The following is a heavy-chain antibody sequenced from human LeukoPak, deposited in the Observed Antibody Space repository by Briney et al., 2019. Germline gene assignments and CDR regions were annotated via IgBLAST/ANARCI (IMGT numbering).Heavy chain of an antibody. CDR1: GGSISSGDYY. D-gene: IGHD5-12*01. CDR2: IHYSGST. V-gene: IGHV4-31*03. Sequence: PSETLSLTCSVSGGSISSGDYYWSWIRQHPGKGLEWIGYIHYSGSTYYNPSLKSRVSISVSTSKNRFSLQLSSVAAADTAVYYCARVIGYDQLDYWGQGTLVTVSS. CDR3: ARVIGYDQLDY. J-gene: IGHJ4*02.